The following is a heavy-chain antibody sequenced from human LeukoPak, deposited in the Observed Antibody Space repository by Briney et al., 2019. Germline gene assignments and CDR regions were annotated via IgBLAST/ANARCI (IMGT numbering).Heavy chain of an antibody. V-gene: IGHV3-7*01. CDR1: GSTFSRYW. CDR3: ASAAGWELWY. CDR2: IKQDGSEK. J-gene: IGHJ4*02. Sequence: PGGSLRLSCAAPGSTFSRYWMSWVRQTPEKGLEWVANIKQDGSEKNYVDSVKGRFTISRDNAKNSLYLQMNSLRAEDTAVYYCASAAGWELWYWGQGTLVTVSS. D-gene: IGHD3-16*01.